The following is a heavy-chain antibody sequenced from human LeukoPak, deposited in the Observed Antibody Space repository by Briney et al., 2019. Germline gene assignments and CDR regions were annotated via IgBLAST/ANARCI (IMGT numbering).Heavy chain of an antibody. CDR3: ARTGDDTPFYYSYYGMDV. CDR2: INHSGST. CDR1: GGSFSGYY. V-gene: IGHV4-34*01. J-gene: IGHJ6*02. D-gene: IGHD3-10*01. Sequence: PTETLSLTCAVYGGSFSGYYWSWIRQPPGKGLEWIGEINHSGSTNYNPSLKSRVTISVDTSKNQFSLKLSSVTAADTAVYYCARTGDDTPFYYSYYGMDVWGQGTTVTVSS.